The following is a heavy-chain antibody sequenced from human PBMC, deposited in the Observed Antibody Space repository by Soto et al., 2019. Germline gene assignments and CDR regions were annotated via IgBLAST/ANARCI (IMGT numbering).Heavy chain of an antibody. D-gene: IGHD2-21*02. J-gene: IGHJ3*02. CDR1: GFTFSDYC. CDR3: ARGAYCGGDCYSPHDAFDI. V-gene: IGHV3-11*06. CDR2: ISSSSSYT. Sequence: GGSLRLSCAASGFTFSDYCMSWIRQAPGKGLEWVSYISSSSSYTNYADSVKGRFTISRDNAKNSLYLQMNSLRAEDTAVYYCARGAYCGGDCYSPHDAFDIWGQGTMVTVSS.